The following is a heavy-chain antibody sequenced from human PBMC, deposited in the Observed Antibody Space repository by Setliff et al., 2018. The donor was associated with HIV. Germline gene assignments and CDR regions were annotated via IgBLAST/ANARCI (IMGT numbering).Heavy chain of an antibody. CDR1: GFTFSSYS. V-gene: IGHV3-48*01. CDR2: VSGRGDSI. CDR3: TTAVAQNWYCSGNENY. J-gene: IGHJ4*02. D-gene: IGHD3-10*01. Sequence: PGGSLRLSCSVSGFTFSSYSLNWVRRAPGKGLEWVSYVSGRGDSIYYAASVKGRFTISRDNAKNSLYLQMNSLIAEDTAFYYCTTAVAQNWYCSGNENYWGQGTLVTVSS.